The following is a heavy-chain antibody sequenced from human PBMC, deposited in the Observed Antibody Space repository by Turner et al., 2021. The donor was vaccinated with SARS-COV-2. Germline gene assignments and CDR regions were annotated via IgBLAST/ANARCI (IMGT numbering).Heavy chain of an antibody. J-gene: IGHJ6*02. V-gene: IGHV3-30*04. CDR2: ISYDGSNK. D-gene: IGHD3-16*01. CDR3: AREMGQGMDV. CDR1: GFTFSSYA. Sequence: QVQLVESGGGVVQPGRSLRLSCAASGFTFSSYAMPWVRQAPGKGLEWVALISYDGSNKYYADSVKGRFTISRDNSKNTLYLQMNSLRAEDTAVYYCAREMGQGMDVWGQGTTVTVSS.